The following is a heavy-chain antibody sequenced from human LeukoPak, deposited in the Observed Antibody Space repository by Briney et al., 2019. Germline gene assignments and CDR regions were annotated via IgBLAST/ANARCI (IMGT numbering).Heavy chain of an antibody. V-gene: IGHV3-23*01. CDR2: ISGSGGST. CDR1: GFTFSSYA. D-gene: IGHD2-2*01. Sequence: GGSLRLSCAASGFTFSSYAMSWVRQAPGKGLEWVSAISGSGGSTYYADSVKGRFTISRDNSKNTLYLQMNSLRAEDTAVYYCAKDRHIVVVPAAAFDYWGQGTLVTVSS. CDR3: AKDRHIVVVPAAAFDY. J-gene: IGHJ4*02.